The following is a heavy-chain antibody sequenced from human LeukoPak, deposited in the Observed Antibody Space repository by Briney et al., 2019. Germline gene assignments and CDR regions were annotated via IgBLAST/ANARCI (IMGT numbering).Heavy chain of an antibody. J-gene: IGHJ4*02. D-gene: IGHD5-24*01. Sequence: PGGSLSLSCEASGFSFSMYDMTWVRQAPGKGLEYVSSISSRSTYRFSADSVRGRFTISRDDAKNLLFLHMNSLRGDDTAVYYCASLGIGRDVSNPFDLWGQGTLVTVSS. CDR3: ASLGIGRDVSNPFDL. CDR2: ISSRSTYR. V-gene: IGHV3-21*06. CDR1: GFSFSMYD.